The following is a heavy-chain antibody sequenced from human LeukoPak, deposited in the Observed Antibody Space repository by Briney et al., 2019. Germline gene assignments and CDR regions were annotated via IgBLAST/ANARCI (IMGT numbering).Heavy chain of an antibody. CDR2: ISGSGGST. CDR3: AKVIGGSYLLNY. V-gene: IGHV3-23*01. J-gene: IGHJ4*02. CDR1: GFTFSSYA. Sequence: GGSLRLSCAASGFTFSSYAMSWVRQAPGKGLEWVSAISGSGGSTYYADSVKGRFTTPRDNSKNTLYLQMNSLRAEDTAVYYCAKVIGGSYLLNYWGQGTLVTVSS. D-gene: IGHD1-26*01.